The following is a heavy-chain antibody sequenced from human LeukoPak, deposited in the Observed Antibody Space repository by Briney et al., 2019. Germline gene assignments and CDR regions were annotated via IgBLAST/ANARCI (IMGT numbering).Heavy chain of an antibody. V-gene: IGHV3-21*01. D-gene: IGHD1-26*01. Sequence: GGSLRLSCAASGFTFSSYSINWVRQAPGKGLEWVSSINNSSSYIYYADSLKGRFTISRDNAKNSLYLQMNSLRAEDTAVYYCAKKARSVGARSHCDYWGQGTLVTVSS. J-gene: IGHJ4*02. CDR1: GFTFSSYS. CDR2: INNSSSYI. CDR3: AKKARSVGARSHCDY.